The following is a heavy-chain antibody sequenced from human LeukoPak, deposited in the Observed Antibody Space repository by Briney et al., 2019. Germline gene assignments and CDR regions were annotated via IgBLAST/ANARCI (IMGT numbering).Heavy chain of an antibody. CDR3: ARATRCGSSYYPFDY. CDR1: GFTVSSNY. Sequence: GGSLRLSCAASGFTVSSNYMSWVRQAPGKGLEWVSVIYSGGSTYYADSVKGRFTISRDNSKNTLYLQMNSLRAGDTAVYYCARATRCGSSYYPFDYWGQGTLVTVSS. V-gene: IGHV3-53*01. CDR2: IYSGGST. D-gene: IGHD6-6*01. J-gene: IGHJ4*02.